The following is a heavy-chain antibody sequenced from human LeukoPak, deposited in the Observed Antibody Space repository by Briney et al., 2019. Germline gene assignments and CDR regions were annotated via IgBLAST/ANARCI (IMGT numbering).Heavy chain of an antibody. CDR2: MNPNSGRT. V-gene: IGHV1-8*01. J-gene: IGHJ4*02. CDR1: GYTLTSYD. D-gene: IGHD3-3*01. Sequence: ASVKVSCKASGYTLTSYDINWVRQATGQGLEWMGWMNPNSGRTGYAQKFQGRITMTRNTSISTAYMELSSLRSDDTAVYYCARHPGWSGYYHFDYWGQGTLVTVSS. CDR3: ARHPGWSGYYHFDY.